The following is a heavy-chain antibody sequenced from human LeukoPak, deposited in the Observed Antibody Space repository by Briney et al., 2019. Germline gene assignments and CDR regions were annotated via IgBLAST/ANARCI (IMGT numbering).Heavy chain of an antibody. CDR1: GGSISSGSYY. D-gene: IGHD3-3*01. V-gene: IGHV4-61*02. J-gene: IGHJ4*02. CDR3: ARRFMGFDY. CDR2: IYTSGST. Sequence: PSETLSLTCTVSGGSISSGSYYWSWIRQPAGKGLEWIGRIYTSGSTNYNPSLKSRVTISVDTSKNQFSLTLSSVTAADTAVYYCARRFMGFDYWGQGTLVTVSA.